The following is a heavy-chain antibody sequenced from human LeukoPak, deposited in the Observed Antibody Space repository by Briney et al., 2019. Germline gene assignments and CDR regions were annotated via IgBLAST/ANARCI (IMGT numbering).Heavy chain of an antibody. Sequence: SETLSLTCAVYGGSFSGYYWSWIRQPPGKGLEWIGEINHSGSTNYNPSLKSRVTISVDTSKNQSSLKLSSVTAADTAVYYCARGAIVVVPAAMRGTGYYYYMDVWGKGTTVTVSS. V-gene: IGHV4-34*01. CDR1: GGSFSGYY. J-gene: IGHJ6*03. CDR2: INHSGST. CDR3: ARGAIVVVPAAMRGTGYYYYMDV. D-gene: IGHD2-2*01.